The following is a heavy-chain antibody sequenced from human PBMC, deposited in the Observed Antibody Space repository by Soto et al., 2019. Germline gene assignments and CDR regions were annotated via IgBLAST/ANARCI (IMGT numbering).Heavy chain of an antibody. CDR2: INGDGSST. D-gene: IGHD6-19*01. J-gene: IGHJ4*02. Sequence: GGSLRLSCAASGFPFRSYWMNWVRQAPGKGLVWVSRINGDGSSTNYADSVKGRFTISRDNAKNTFYLQMNSLRAGDTAVYYCATDIGYSNDWYRAYWGQGTLVTVSS. CDR1: GFPFRSYW. CDR3: ATDIGYSNDWYRAY. V-gene: IGHV3-74*01.